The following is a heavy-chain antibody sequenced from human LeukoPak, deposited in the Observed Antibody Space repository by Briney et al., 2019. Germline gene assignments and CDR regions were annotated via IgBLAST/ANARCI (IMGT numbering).Heavy chain of an antibody. D-gene: IGHD6-13*01. CDR1: GGSISSGGYY. J-gene: IGHJ5*02. Sequence: PSQTLSLTCTVSGGSISSGGYYWSWIRQHPGKGLEWIGYIYYSGSTYYNPSLKSRVTISVDTSKNQFSLKLGSVTAADTAVYYCARASRSGYSSPLQTWGQGTLVTVSS. V-gene: IGHV4-31*03. CDR3: ARASRSGYSSPLQT. CDR2: IYYSGST.